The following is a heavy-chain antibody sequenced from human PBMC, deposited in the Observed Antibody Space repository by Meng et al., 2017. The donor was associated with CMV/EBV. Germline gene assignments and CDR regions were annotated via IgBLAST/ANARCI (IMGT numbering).Heavy chain of an antibody. Sequence: ASVKVSCKTSGYTFTGYYTHWVRQAPGQGLEWMGWINPNTGGTNSPQKFQGRVTMTRDTSISTASMELSRLRSDDTAMYYCARVVGINIFGVLIPNWLDPWGQGTLVTVSS. V-gene: IGHV1-2*02. CDR2: INPNTGGT. J-gene: IGHJ5*02. CDR1: GYTFTGYY. CDR3: ARVVGINIFGVLIPNWLDP. D-gene: IGHD3-3*02.